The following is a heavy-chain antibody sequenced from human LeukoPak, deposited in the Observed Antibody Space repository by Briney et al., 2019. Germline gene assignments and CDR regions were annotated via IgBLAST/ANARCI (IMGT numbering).Heavy chain of an antibody. V-gene: IGHV4-30-4*01. J-gene: IGHJ4*02. CDR2: INKKGGT. D-gene: IGHD4-17*01. CDR3: AREHKSYGDYPYYFDS. CDR1: SDSISSGDYY. Sequence: SETLSLTCTVSSDSISSGDYYWSWIRQPAGKGLEFIGYINKKGGTFYNPPLKSRVSISIDASKNQFSLKLTSVTAADTAVYFCAREHKSYGDYPYYFDSWGQGTLVTVSS.